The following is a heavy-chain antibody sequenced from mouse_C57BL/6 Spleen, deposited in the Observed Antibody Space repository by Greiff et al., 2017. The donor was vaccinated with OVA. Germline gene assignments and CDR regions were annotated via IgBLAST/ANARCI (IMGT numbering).Heavy chain of an antibody. CDR2: INPNNGGT. CDR1: GYTFTDYY. CDR3: AKGWLRRPDY. D-gene: IGHD2-2*01. J-gene: IGHJ2*01. V-gene: IGHV1-26*01. Sequence: EVQLQQSGPELVKPGASVKISCKASGYTFTDYYMNWVKQSHGKSLEWIGDINPNNGGTSYNQKFKGKATLTVDKSSSTAYMELRSLTSEDSAVYYCAKGWLRRPDYWGQGTTLTVSS.